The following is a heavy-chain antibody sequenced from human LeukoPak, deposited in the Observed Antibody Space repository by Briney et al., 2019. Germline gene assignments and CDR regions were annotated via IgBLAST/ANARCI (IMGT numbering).Heavy chain of an antibody. CDR3: ARDRIRYFDWLFEAFDI. J-gene: IGHJ3*02. Sequence: ASVKVSCKASGYTFTGYYMHWVRQAPGQVLEWMGWINPNSGGTNYAQKSQGRVTMTRDTSISTAYMELSRLRSDDTAVYYCARDRIRYFDWLFEAFDIWGQGTMVTVSS. CDR2: INPNSGGT. V-gene: IGHV1-2*02. D-gene: IGHD3-9*01. CDR1: GYTFTGYY.